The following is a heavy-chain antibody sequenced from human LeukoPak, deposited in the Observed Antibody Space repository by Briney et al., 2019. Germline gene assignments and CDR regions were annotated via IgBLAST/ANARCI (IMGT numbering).Heavy chain of an antibody. D-gene: IGHD6-13*01. CDR2: ISYDGSNG. CDR1: GFTFSYYT. CDR3: ARGIAPPPHNWFDP. J-gene: IGHJ5*02. Sequence: QPGGSLRLSCAASGFTFSYYTMHWVRQAPGKGLEWVAVISYDGSNGYYADSVKGRFTISRDNSKNTLYLQMNSLRAEDTAVYYCARGIAPPPHNWFDPWGQGTLVTVSS. V-gene: IGHV3-30-3*01.